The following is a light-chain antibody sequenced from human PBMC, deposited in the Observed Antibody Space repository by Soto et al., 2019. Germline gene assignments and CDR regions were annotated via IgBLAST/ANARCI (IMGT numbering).Light chain of an antibody. J-gene: IGLJ1*01. CDR1: SSDVGGYNF. Sequence: QSALIQPASVSGSPGQSITISCAGTSSDVGGYNFVSWYQLHPGKAPKLIIFDVSVRPSGVSNRFSGSKSGNTASLTISGLQAEDEADYFCSSLTGTATPLVFGTGTKLTL. CDR3: SSLTGTATPLV. V-gene: IGLV2-14*03. CDR2: DVS.